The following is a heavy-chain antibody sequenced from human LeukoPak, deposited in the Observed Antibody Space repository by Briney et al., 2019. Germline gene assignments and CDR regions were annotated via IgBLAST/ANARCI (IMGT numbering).Heavy chain of an antibody. Sequence: SETLSLTCAVYGGSFSDYYWSWIRQSPGKGLEWIGEINHSGSTNYNPSLKSRVAILVDTSKNQFSLKLSSVTAADTAVYYCAREAVEQWEPDYWGQGTLVTVSS. V-gene: IGHV4-34*01. J-gene: IGHJ4*02. CDR3: AREAVEQWEPDY. D-gene: IGHD6-19*01. CDR1: GGSFSDYY. CDR2: INHSGST.